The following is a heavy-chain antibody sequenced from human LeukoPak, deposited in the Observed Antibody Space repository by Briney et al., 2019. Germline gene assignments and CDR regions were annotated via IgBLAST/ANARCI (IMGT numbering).Heavy chain of an antibody. D-gene: IGHD3-10*01. V-gene: IGHV3-23*01. Sequence: GGSLRLSCAASGFTFSSYGMHWVRQAPGKGLEWVSVISGSGGSTYYADSVKGRFTISRDNSKNTLYLQMNSLKTEDTAVYYCTTDRDYYGHQGYWGQGTLVTVSS. CDR1: GFTFSSYG. CDR3: TTDRDYYGHQGY. J-gene: IGHJ4*02. CDR2: ISGSGGST.